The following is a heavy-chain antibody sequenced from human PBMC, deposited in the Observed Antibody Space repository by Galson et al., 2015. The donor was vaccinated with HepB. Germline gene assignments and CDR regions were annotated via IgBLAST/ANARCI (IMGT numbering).Heavy chain of an antibody. J-gene: IGHJ4*02. D-gene: IGHD6-13*01. CDR2: LSYDGTDK. Sequence: HWGRQAPGKGLEWLAVLSYDGTDKYYAESVKGRFTISRDNSKNTLYLQMNSLRAEDTAVYYCARGTLAVAGLDYWGQGTLVTVSS. CDR3: ARGTLAVAGLDY. V-gene: IGHV3-30*04.